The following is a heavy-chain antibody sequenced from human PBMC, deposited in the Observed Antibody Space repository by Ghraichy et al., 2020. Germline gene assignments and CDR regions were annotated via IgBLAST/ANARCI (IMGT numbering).Heavy chain of an antibody. CDR1: GGSISSSSYY. CDR3: ARGGSGSYWYFDY. V-gene: IGHV4-39*01. D-gene: IGHD3-10*01. Sequence: SETLSLTCTVSGGSISSSSYYWGWIRQPPGKGLEWIGSIYYSGSTYYNPSLKSRVTISVDTSKNQFSLKLSSVTAADTAVYYCARGGSGSYWYFDYWGQGTLVTVSS. J-gene: IGHJ4*02. CDR2: IYYSGST.